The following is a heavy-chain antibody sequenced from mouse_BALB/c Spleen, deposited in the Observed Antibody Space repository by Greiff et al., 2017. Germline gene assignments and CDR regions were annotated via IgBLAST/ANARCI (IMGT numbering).Heavy chain of an antibody. CDR3: ARDDYDDGAWFAY. Sequence: EVQVVESGGGLVKPGGSLKLSCAASGFTFSSYAMSWVRQTPEKRLEWVASISSGGSTYYPDSVKGRFTISRDNARNILYLQMSSLRSEDTAMYYCARDDYDDGAWFAYWGQGTLVTVSA. V-gene: IGHV5-6-5*01. D-gene: IGHD2-4*01. J-gene: IGHJ3*01. CDR2: ISSGGST. CDR1: GFTFSSYA.